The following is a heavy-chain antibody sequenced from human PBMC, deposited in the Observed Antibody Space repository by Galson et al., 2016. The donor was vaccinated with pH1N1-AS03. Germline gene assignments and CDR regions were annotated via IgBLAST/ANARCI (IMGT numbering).Heavy chain of an antibody. V-gene: IGHV1-2*04. J-gene: IGHJ6*02. CDR3: ARDPRGPCSSATCPTTYYFGMDV. D-gene: IGHD1-26*01. Sequence: SVKVSCNASGYIFTGFYVHWVRQAPGQGLEWMGWIDPDTGVTNYAQKFQAWVTMTRDTSISTAYMELYGLKSDDTAIYFCARDPRGPCSSATCPTTYYFGMDVWGQGTTVIVSS. CDR1: GYIFTGFY. CDR2: IDPDTGVT.